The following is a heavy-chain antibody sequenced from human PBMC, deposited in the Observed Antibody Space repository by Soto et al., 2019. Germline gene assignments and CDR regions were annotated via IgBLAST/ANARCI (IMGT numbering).Heavy chain of an antibody. CDR1: GYTFTSYA. Sequence: ASVKVSCKASGYTFTSYAMHWVRQAPGQRLEWMGWINAGNGNTKYSQKFQGRVTITRDTSASTAYMELSSLRSEDTAVYYCARDWVYTYYYDSSGYYGPLDYWGQGTLVTVSS. CDR2: INAGNGNT. D-gene: IGHD3-22*01. CDR3: ARDWVYTYYYDSSGYYGPLDY. V-gene: IGHV1-3*01. J-gene: IGHJ4*02.